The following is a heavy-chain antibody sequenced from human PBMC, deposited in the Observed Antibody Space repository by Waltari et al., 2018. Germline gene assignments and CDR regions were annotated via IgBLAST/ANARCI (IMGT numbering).Heavy chain of an antibody. J-gene: IGHJ6*02. V-gene: IGHV1-24*01. CDR3: ATFNDYGGNSDYYYGMDV. Sequence: QVQLVQSGAEVKKPGASVKVSCKVSGYTLTELSMHWVRQAPGKGLGWMGGGDPEGGETISAQKFQGRVTMNEDTATDTAYMELSSLRSEDTAVYYCATFNDYGGNSDYYYGMDVWGQGTTVTVSS. D-gene: IGHD4-17*01. CDR1: GYTLTELS. CDR2: GDPEGGET.